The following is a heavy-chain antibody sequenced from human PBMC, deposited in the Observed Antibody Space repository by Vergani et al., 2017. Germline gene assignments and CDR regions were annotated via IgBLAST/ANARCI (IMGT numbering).Heavy chain of an antibody. Sequence: QVQLQESGPGLVKPSQTLSLTCTVSGGSISSGGYYWSWIRQHPGKGLEWIGYIYYSGSTYYNPSLKSRVTISVDTSKNQFSLKLSSVTAADTAVYYCARDYYGSGSYSDYYGMDVWGQGTTVTVSS. CDR3: ARDYYGSGSYSDYYGMDV. J-gene: IGHJ6*02. D-gene: IGHD3-10*01. V-gene: IGHV4-31*03. CDR2: IYYSGST. CDR1: GGSISSGGYY.